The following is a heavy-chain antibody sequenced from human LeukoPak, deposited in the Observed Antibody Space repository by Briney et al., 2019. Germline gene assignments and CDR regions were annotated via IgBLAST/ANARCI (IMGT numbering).Heavy chain of an antibody. D-gene: IGHD3-9*01. J-gene: IGHJ4*02. Sequence: GGSLRLSCAASGFTFDDYAMHWVRQAPGKGLEWVSGISWNSGSIGYADSVKGRFTISRDNAKNSLYLQMNSLRAEDTALYYCANESYDILTGYFDYWGQGTLVTVSS. CDR3: ANESYDILTGYFDY. CDR1: GFTFDDYA. CDR2: ISWNSGSI. V-gene: IGHV3-9*01.